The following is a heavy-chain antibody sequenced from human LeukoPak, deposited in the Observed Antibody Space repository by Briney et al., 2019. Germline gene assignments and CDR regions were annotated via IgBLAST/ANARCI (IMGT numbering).Heavy chain of an antibody. V-gene: IGHV4-59*01. CDR1: GGSISSYY. CDR3: ARDLPGITIFGVPRAFDI. CDR2: IYYSGST. Sequence: PSETLSLTCTVSGGSISSYYWSWIRQPPGKGLEGIGYIYYSGSTNYNPSLKRRVTISVDTSKNQFSLKLSSVTAADTAVYYCARDLPGITIFGVPRAFDIWGQGTMVTVSS. D-gene: IGHD3-3*01. J-gene: IGHJ3*02.